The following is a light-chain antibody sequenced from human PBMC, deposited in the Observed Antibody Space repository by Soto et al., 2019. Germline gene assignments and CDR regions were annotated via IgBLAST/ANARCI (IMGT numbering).Light chain of an antibody. CDR1: QDISTY. CDR2: DAA. CDR3: QQYNDIPLT. Sequence: DIQMTQSPSSLSASVGDRVTITCQASQDISTYLNWYQEKPGKAPKLLIYDAANLETGVPSRFSGSGSGTDFHFTISRLQPEDIVTYYCQQYNDIPLTFGGGTKVEI. V-gene: IGKV1-33*01. J-gene: IGKJ4*01.